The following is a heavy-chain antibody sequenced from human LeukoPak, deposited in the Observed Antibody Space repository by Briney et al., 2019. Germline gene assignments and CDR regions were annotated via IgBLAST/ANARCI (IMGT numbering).Heavy chain of an antibody. CDR1: GFTFSTYG. J-gene: IGHJ4*02. CDR3: AKVKSGNYNGFDY. D-gene: IGHD1-26*01. CDR2: IQYDGGIK. Sequence: GGSLRLSCAASGFTFSTYGMHWVRQAPGKGLEWVAFIQYDGGIKYPADSVKGRFTISRDNSKKTLYLQMNSLRAEDTAVYYCAKVKSGNYNGFDYWGQGTLVTVSS. V-gene: IGHV3-30*02.